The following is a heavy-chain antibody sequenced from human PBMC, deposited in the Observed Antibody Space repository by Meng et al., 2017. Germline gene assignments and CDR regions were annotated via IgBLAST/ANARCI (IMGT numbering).Heavy chain of an antibody. Sequence: QVPLQEGGAGLVKPSETLSLPCAVYGGSFSGYYWRWIRQPPGKGLEWIGEINHSGSTNYNPSLKSRVTISVDTSKNQFSLKLSSVTAADTAVYYCARRGIAARPFYYWGQGTLVTVSS. V-gene: IGHV4-34*01. CDR1: GGSFSGYY. CDR2: INHSGST. D-gene: IGHD6-6*01. J-gene: IGHJ4*02. CDR3: ARRGIAARPFYY.